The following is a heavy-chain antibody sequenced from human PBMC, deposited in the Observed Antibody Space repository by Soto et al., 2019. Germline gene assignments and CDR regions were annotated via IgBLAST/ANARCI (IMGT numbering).Heavy chain of an antibody. CDR2: ISSSSSYI. CDR3: ARVRGYCSSTSCPRPNWFDP. D-gene: IGHD2-2*01. J-gene: IGHJ5*02. CDR1: GFTFSSYS. Sequence: LRLSCAASGFTFSSYSMNWVRQAPGKGLEWVSSISSSSSYIYYADSVKGRFTISRDNAKNSLYLQMNSLRAEDTAVYYCARVRGYCSSTSCPRPNWFDPWGQGTLVTVS. V-gene: IGHV3-21*06.